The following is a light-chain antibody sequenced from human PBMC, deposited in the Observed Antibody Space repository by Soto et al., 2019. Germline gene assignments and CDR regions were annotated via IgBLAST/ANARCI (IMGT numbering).Light chain of an antibody. V-gene: IGLV2-14*03. Sequence: LTQPASVSGSPGQSITISCTGTSSDVGGYNYVSWYQHHPGKAPKLIIYDVSNRPSGVSNRFSGPKSGNTASLTISGLQPEDEADYYCSSYTTSNSRQIVFGTGPKVTVL. CDR1: SSDVGGYNY. CDR3: SSYTTSNSRQIV. J-gene: IGLJ1*01. CDR2: DVS.